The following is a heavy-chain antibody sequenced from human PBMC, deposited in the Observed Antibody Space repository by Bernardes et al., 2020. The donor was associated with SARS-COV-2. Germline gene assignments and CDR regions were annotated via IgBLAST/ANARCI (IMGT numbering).Heavy chain of an antibody. CDR3: ARDELGVGFY. CDR1: GYTFTGYY. CDR2: INPNNGDT. J-gene: IGHJ4*02. V-gene: IGHV1-2*02. Sequence: ASVKVSCKASGYTFTGYYMQWVRQDPGQGLEWMGWINPNNGDTNYAQRFQGRVSMTTDTSTSTAYMELTTLTSDDTAVYYCARDELGVGFYWGQGTLVTVSS. D-gene: IGHD7-27*01.